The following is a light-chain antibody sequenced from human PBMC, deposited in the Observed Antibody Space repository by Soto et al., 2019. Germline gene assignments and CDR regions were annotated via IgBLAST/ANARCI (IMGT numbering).Light chain of an antibody. Sequence: EIVMTQSPATLSVSPGERATLSCRASQSVRGNLAWYQQRPGQAPRLLIYGASNRATGIPDRFSGSGSGTDFTPTISRLEPEDFAVYYCQQYGSSPRTFGQGTKVDIK. J-gene: IGKJ1*01. CDR2: GAS. CDR3: QQYGSSPRT. CDR1: QSVRGN. V-gene: IGKV3-20*01.